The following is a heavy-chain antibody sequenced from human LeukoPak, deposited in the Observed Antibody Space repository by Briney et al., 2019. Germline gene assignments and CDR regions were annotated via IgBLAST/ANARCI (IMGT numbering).Heavy chain of an antibody. CDR2: IKQDGSEK. D-gene: IGHD2-2*01. J-gene: IGHJ6*03. CDR1: GFTFSSYW. V-gene: IGHV3-7*01. CDR3: ARGVVPAAAGYYYYYMDV. Sequence: GGSLRLSCAASGFTFSSYWMSWVRQAPGKGLEWVANIKQDGSEKYYVDSVKGRFTISRDNAKNSLYLQMNSLRAEDTAVYYCARGVVPAAAGYYYYYMDVWGKGTTVTVSS.